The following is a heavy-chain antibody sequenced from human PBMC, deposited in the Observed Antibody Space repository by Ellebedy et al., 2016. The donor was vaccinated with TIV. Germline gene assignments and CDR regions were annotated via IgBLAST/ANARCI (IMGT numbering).Heavy chain of an antibody. J-gene: IGHJ4*02. CDR3: ARDQWLGRAYYFDS. V-gene: IGHV3-7*01. D-gene: IGHD6-19*01. Sequence: GGSPRLSCGTSGFTFSNYWMTWVRQAPGKGLEWVANIKQDGSEKYYVDSVKGQFSISRDNTKNSLYLQMNSLTDEDTAVNYCARDQWLGRAYYFDSWGQGILVTVSS. CDR2: IKQDGSEK. CDR1: GFTFSNYW.